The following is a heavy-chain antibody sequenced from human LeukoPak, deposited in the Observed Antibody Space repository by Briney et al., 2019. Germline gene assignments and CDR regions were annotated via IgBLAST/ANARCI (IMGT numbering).Heavy chain of an antibody. J-gene: IGHJ4*02. CDR2: IYYSGST. V-gene: IGHV4-59*01. Sequence: PSETLSLTCAVAGGSISSDYWSWIRQPPGKGLEWIGYIYYSGSTNYNPSLKSRVTISVDTSKNQFSLKLSSVTAADTAVYYCARASVVAATYYFDYWGQGTLVTVSS. CDR1: GGSISSDY. CDR3: ARASVVAATYYFDY. D-gene: IGHD2-15*01.